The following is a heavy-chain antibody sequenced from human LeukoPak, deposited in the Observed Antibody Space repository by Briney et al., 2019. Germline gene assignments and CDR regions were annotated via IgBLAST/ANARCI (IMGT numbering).Heavy chain of an antibody. Sequence: SETLSLTCTVSGGSVNNYYWSWIRQPPGKGLEWIGYIYYSGSTNYNPSLKSRLTISLDTSKNQFSLKLTSVTASDTAVYYCARGRSIFGVVIPYLFDSWGQGTLVTVSS. CDR1: GGSVNNYY. V-gene: IGHV4-59*02. J-gene: IGHJ4*02. CDR2: IYYSGST. CDR3: ARGRSIFGVVIPYLFDS. D-gene: IGHD3-3*01.